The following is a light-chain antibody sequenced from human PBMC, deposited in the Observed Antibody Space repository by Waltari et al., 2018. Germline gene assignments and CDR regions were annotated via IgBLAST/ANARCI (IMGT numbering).Light chain of an antibody. CDR2: DVT. CDR3: SSYTGSSTWV. V-gene: IGLV2-14*03. CDR1: SSDVGDYNY. J-gene: IGLJ3*02. Sequence: QSALTQPASVSGSPGQAITISCTGTSSDVGDYNYVSWYQQYPGKAPKLMIYDVTRRPSGGSSRFAGSKSGNTASLTISGLQAEDEAEYYCSSYTGSSTWVFGGGTKLTVL.